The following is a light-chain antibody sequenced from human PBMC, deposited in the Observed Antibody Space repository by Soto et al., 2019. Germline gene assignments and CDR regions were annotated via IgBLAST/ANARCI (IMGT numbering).Light chain of an antibody. V-gene: IGKV1-5*01. J-gene: IGKJ4*01. CDR3: QQYNSYALT. CDR2: DAS. CDR1: QSIRSE. Sequence: DIQMTQSPSTLSASVGDRVTINCRASQSIRSELAWYQQKPGKAPKLLIYDASSLESGVPSRFSGSGSGTEFTLTISSLQPDDFATYYCQQYNSYALTFGGGTKVDIK.